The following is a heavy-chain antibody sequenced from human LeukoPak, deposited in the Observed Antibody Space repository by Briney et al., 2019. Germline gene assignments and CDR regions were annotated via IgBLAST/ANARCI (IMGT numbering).Heavy chain of an antibody. V-gene: IGHV1-46*01. CDR3: ARDRGAYSNYVSYYMDV. D-gene: IGHD4-11*01. CDR2: INPSGGST. CDR1: GYTFTSYY. J-gene: IGHJ6*03. Sequence: ASVKVSCKASGYTFTSYYMHWVRQAPGQGLEWMGIINPSGGSTSYAQKFQGRVTMTRDMSTSTVYMELSSLRSEDTAVYYCARDRGAYSNYVSYYMDVWGKGTTVTVSS.